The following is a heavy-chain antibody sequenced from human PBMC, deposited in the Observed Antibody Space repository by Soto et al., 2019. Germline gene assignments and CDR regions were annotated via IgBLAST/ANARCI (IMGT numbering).Heavy chain of an antibody. CDR3: ARYIPGARYYGRAV. CDR1: GFSFSSYA. J-gene: IGHJ6*02. Sequence: EVQLLESGGGLVQPGGSLRLSCAASGFSFSSYAMKWVRQAPGKGLEWVSLIGESGTPTYYADSVKGRFTISRDNSGNTLFLKMYGLRAEDTAVYFCARYIPGARYYGRAVWGQGTTVPVSS. CDR2: IGESGTPT. D-gene: IGHD5-18*01. V-gene: IGHV3-23*01.